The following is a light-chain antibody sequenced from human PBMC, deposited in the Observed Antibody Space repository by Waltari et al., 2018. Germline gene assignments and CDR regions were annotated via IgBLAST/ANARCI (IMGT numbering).Light chain of an antibody. V-gene: IGKV4-1*01. Sequence: IVMTQSPDSLAVSLGERATLNCKSSQSLLYSSNNKNSLAWYQQKPGQPPKLLIYWASTRESGVPERFSGSGSGTGFTLTISSLQAEDVAVYYCQQYYITPPVTFGPGTKVDIK. CDR3: QQYYITPPVT. CDR2: WAS. CDR1: QSLLYSSNNKNS. J-gene: IGKJ3*01.